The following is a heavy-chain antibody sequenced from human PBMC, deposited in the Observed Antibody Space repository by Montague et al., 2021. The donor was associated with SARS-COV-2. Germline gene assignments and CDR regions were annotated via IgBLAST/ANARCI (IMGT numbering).Heavy chain of an antibody. Sequence: TLSLTCTVSGGSVATGEYFWHWIRQPAGKGLEWLGRVYTSGTTTYIPSLNSRLTISPDTSKNRLSLNLSSVTATDTAVYYCASSSGRSYPGLFDSWGQGTLVTVSS. J-gene: IGHJ4*02. V-gene: IGHV4-61*02. D-gene: IGHD1-26*01. CDR2: VYTSGTT. CDR1: GGSVATGEYF. CDR3: ASSSGRSYPGLFDS.